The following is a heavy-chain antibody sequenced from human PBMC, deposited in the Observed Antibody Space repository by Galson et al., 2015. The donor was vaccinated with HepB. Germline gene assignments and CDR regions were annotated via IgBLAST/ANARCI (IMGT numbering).Heavy chain of an antibody. CDR2: IDPSDSYT. J-gene: IGHJ4*02. CDR3: ARQREYSSSWKYFDY. CDR1: GYSFTSYW. D-gene: IGHD6-13*01. Sequence: QSGAEVKKPGESLRISCKGSGYSFTSYWISWVRQMPGKGLEWMGRIDPSDSYTNYSPSFQGHVTISADKPTSTAYLQWSSLKASDTAMYYCARQREYSSSWKYFDYWGQGTLVTVSS. V-gene: IGHV5-10-1*01.